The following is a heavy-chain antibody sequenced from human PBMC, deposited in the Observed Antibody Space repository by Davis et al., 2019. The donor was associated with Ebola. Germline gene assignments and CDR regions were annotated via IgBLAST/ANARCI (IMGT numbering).Heavy chain of an antibody. CDR2: INHSGST. CDR3: ARRYCSSTSCYTAMDV. CDR1: GGSFSGYY. V-gene: IGHV4-34*01. J-gene: IGHJ6*02. D-gene: IGHD2-2*02. Sequence: SETLSLTCAVYGGSFSGYYWSWIRQPPGKGLEWIGEINHSGSTNYNPSLKSRVTISVDKSKNQFSLKLSSVTAADTAVYYCARRYCSSTSCYTAMDVWGQGTTVTVSS.